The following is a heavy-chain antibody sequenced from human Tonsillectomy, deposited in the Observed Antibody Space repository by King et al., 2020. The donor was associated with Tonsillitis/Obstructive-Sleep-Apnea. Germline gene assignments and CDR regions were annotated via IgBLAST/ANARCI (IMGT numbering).Heavy chain of an antibody. CDR1: GGTFSSYA. Sequence: QVQLVESGAEVKKPGSSVKVSCKASGGTFSSYAISWVRQAPGQGLEWMGGIIPIFGTANYAQKFQGRVTITADESTSTAYMELSSLRSEDTGVYYCARGPAYCGGDCYSTEYYYYYMDVWGKGTTVTVSS. CDR2: IIPIFGTA. V-gene: IGHV1-69*01. CDR3: ARGPAYCGGDCYSTEYYYYYMDV. D-gene: IGHD2-21*01. J-gene: IGHJ6*03.